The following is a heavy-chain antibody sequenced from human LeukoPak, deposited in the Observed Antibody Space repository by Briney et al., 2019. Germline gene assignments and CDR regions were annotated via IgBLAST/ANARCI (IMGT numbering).Heavy chain of an antibody. CDR2: INHDGST. V-gene: IGHV4-34*01. CDR3: AGIWLGNNAFGI. Sequence: SETLSLTCAVYGGSFSGYYWSWVRQPPEKGLEWIGEINHDGSTTYNPSLKSRVSISVETSRSQFSLKLSSVTAADTAMYYCAGIWLGNNAFGIWGRGTMVTISS. D-gene: IGHD3-10*01. CDR1: GGSFSGYY. J-gene: IGHJ3*02.